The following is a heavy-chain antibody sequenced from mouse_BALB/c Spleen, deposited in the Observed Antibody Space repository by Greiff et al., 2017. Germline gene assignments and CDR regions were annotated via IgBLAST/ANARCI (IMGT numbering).Heavy chain of an antibody. CDR3: ARPSNWVFDY. Sequence: EVMLVASGGGLVKLGGSLKLSCAASGFTFRSYYMSWVRQTPEKRLELVAAINSNGGSTYYPDTVKGRFTISRDNAKNTLYLQMSSLKSEDTALYYCARPSNWVFDYWGQGTTLTVSS. CDR1: GFTFRSYY. D-gene: IGHD4-1*01. J-gene: IGHJ2*01. CDR2: INSNGGST. V-gene: IGHV5-6-2*01.